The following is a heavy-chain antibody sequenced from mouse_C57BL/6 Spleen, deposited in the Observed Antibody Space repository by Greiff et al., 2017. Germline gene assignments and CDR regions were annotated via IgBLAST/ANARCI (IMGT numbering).Heavy chain of an antibody. Sequence: DVKLVESGGGLVKPGGSLKLSCAASGFTFSDYGMHWVRQAPEKGLEWVAYISSGSSTIYYADTVKGRFTISRDNAKNTLFLQMTSLRSEDTAMXYCAKGYYYGSSYLGYFDYWGQGTTLTVSS. CDR1: GFTFSDYG. D-gene: IGHD1-1*01. J-gene: IGHJ2*01. CDR3: AKGYYYGSSYLGYFDY. V-gene: IGHV5-17*01. CDR2: ISSGSSTI.